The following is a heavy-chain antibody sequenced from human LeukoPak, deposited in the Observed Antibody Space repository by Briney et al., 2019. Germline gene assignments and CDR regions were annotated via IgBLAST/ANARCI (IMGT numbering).Heavy chain of an antibody. J-gene: IGHJ3*02. D-gene: IGHD1-7*01. CDR1: GGSFSSYY. V-gene: IGHV4-59*10. CDR2: IYTSGST. Sequence: PSETLSLTCAVYGGSFSSYYWSWIRQPAGKGLEWIGRIYTSGSTNYNPSLKSRVTMSVDTSKNQFSLKLSSVTAADTAVYYCASSHITGTTGDIWGQGTMVTVSS. CDR3: ASSHITGTTGDI.